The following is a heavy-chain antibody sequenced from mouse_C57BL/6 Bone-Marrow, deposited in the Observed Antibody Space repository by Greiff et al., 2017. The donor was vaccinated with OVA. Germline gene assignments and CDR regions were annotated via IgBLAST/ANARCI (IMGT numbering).Heavy chain of an antibody. D-gene: IGHD2-4*01. CDR2: IYPGGGYT. J-gene: IGHJ2*01. CDR1: GYTFTNYW. Sequence: VKLQQSGAELVRPGTSVKMSCKASGYTFTNYWIGWAKQRPGHGLEWIGDIYPGGGYTNYNEKFKGKATLTADKSSSTAYMQFSSLTSEDSAIYYCARLTRYDYDEGFDYWGQGTTLTVSS. V-gene: IGHV1-63*01. CDR3: ARLTRYDYDEGFDY.